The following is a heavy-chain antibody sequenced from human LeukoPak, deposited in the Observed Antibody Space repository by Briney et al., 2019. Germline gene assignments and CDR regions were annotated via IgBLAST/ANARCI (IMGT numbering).Heavy chain of an antibody. J-gene: IGHJ5*02. V-gene: IGHV4-59*11. Sequence: PSETLSLTCTVSGVSIRSHYWSWIRQPPGKGLEWIGYIYYSGITNYSPSLKSRATISVDTSKNQFSLKLSSVTAADTAIYYCARNVGVTNWFDPWGQGTLVTVSS. CDR2: IYYSGIT. D-gene: IGHD1-26*01. CDR1: GVSIRSHY. CDR3: ARNVGVTNWFDP.